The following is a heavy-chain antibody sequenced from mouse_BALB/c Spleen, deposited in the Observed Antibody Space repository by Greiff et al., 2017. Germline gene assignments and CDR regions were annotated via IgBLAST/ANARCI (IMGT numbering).Heavy chain of an antibody. Sequence: QVQLQQSGAELMKPGASVKISCKATGYTFSSYWIEWVKQRPGHGLEWIGEILPGSGSTNYNEKFKGKATFTADTSSNTAYMQLSSLTSEDSAVYYCARVPYGSSQYYLDYWGQGTTLTVSS. CDR1: GYTFSSYW. D-gene: IGHD1-1*01. CDR3: ARVPYGSSQYYLDY. CDR2: ILPGSGST. J-gene: IGHJ2*01. V-gene: IGHV1-9*01.